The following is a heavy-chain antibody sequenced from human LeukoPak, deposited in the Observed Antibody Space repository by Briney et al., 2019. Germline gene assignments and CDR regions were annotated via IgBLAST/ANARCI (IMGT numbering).Heavy chain of an antibody. CDR3: ARHLNYYLDY. J-gene: IGHJ4*02. CDR2: ICSDGSIT. V-gene: IGHV3-74*01. D-gene: IGHD3-10*01. CDR1: GFTFSTYW. Sequence: GGSLRLSCAASGFTFSTYWMHWVRQAPGKGLVWVSRICSDGSITSYADSVKGRFTISRDNAKNTLYLQMNSLRAEDTAVYYCARHLNYYLDYWGQGTLVTVSS.